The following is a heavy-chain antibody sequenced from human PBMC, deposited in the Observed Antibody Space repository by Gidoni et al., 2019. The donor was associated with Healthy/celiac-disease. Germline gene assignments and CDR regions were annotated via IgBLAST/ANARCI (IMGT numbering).Heavy chain of an antibody. Sequence: QVQLQESGPGLVTPSETLSLTCTVSGGSISSYYWSWIRQPPGKGLEWIGYIYYSGSTNYNPSLKSRVTISVDTSKNQFSLKLSSVTAADTAVYYCARQIDYDFWSGYFAFDYWGQGTLVTVSS. CDR3: ARQIDYDFWSGYFAFDY. CDR2: IYYSGST. D-gene: IGHD3-3*01. V-gene: IGHV4-59*01. J-gene: IGHJ4*02. CDR1: GGSISSYY.